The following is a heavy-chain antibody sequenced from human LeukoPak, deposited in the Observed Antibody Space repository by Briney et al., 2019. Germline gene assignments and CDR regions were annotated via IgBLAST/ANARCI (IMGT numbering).Heavy chain of an antibody. V-gene: IGHV1-2*02. CDR3: ARVRDYTGYFDY. Sequence: ASVKVSCKPSGYTLTDYYIHWVRQAPGQGPEWMGWINPKSGGTKYAQKFQGRVTMTRDTSISTAYMELSRVRSDDTAVYYCARVRDYTGYFDYWDQGTQVTVSS. CDR1: GYTLTDYY. J-gene: IGHJ4*02. D-gene: IGHD2-2*02. CDR2: INPKSGGT.